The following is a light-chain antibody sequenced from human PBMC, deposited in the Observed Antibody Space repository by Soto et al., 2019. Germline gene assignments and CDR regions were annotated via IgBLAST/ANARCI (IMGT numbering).Light chain of an antibody. CDR1: SSDVGSYNY. V-gene: IGLV2-8*01. CDR3: SSYAGSNNSV. J-gene: IGLJ3*02. CDR2: EVS. Sequence: QSVLTQPPSASGSPGQSVTISCTGTSSDVGSYNYVSWYQQHPGKAPKLMIYEVSKRPSGVPDRFSGSKSGNTASLTVSGLQAEDEADYYCSSYAGSNNSVFGGGTKVTVL.